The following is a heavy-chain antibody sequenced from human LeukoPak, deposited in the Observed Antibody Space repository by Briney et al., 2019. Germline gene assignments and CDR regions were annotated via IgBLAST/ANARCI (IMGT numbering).Heavy chain of an antibody. Sequence: SVKVSCKASGGTFSSYAISWVRQAPGQGLEWMGGIIPIFGTANYAQKFQGRVTITADESTSTAYMELSSLRSEDTAVYYCAAGAGGEVVIPLDYWGQGTLVTVSS. J-gene: IGHJ4*02. CDR2: IIPIFGTA. V-gene: IGHV1-69*13. CDR1: GGTFSSYA. CDR3: AAGAGGEVVIPLDY. D-gene: IGHD3-22*01.